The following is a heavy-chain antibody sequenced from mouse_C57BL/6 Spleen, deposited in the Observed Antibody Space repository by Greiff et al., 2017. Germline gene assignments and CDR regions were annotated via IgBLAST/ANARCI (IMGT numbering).Heavy chain of an antibody. V-gene: IGHV1-81*01. D-gene: IGHD1-1*01. J-gene: IGHJ2*01. CDR2: IYPRSGNT. Sequence: LQESGAELARPGASVKLSCKASGYTFTSYGISWVKQRTGQGLEWIGEIYPRSGNTSYNEKFKGKATLTADKSSSTAYMELRSLTSEDSAVYSCASGPITAVVATSFDYWGQGTTLTVSS. CDR1: GYTFTSYG. CDR3: ASGPITAVVATSFDY.